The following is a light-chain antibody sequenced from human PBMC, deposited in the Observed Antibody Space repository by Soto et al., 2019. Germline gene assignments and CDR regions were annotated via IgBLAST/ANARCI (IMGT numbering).Light chain of an antibody. J-gene: IGKJ5*01. CDR1: QSASSK. V-gene: IGKV3-15*01. CDR3: QQCNIWPPVT. Sequence: ETVMTHSPATLSVSPGEGATLSCRASQSASSKLAGYQQKPGQAPRLLMSGASSRATGIPDRFSGSGSGTEFTLTIRSLEPEDSAVYYCQQCNIWPPVTFGQGTRLEIK. CDR2: GAS.